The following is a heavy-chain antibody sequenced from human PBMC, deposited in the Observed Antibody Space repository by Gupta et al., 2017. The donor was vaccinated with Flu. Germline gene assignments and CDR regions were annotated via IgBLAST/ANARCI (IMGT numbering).Heavy chain of an antibody. D-gene: IGHD2-15*01. CDR2: IDTAGNT. Sequence: EVQLVESGGGLVQPGGSLRLSCAASGFTFSDYAMHWVRQVTGRGLERVSTIDTAGNTYYADSVKGRFTISRENAKNSLYLQMDSLRAGDTAVYYCARVYCGGGTCSGVFDSWGQGTLVTVSS. V-gene: IGHV3-13*04. J-gene: IGHJ4*02. CDR1: GFTFSDYA. CDR3: ARVYCGGGTCSGVFDS.